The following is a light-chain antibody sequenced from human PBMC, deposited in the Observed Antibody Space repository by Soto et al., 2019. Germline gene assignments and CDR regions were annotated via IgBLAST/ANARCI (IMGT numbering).Light chain of an antibody. CDR1: SSDVGGYNY. V-gene: IGLV2-14*01. CDR2: DVS. J-gene: IGLJ1*01. Sequence: QSALTQPASVSGSPGQSITISCTGTSSDVGGYNYVSWYQQHPGKAPKLMIYDVSNRPSGVSNRFSGSKSGNTASLTISVLQAEDEADYYCSSYTSSSTLMIFGTGTKLTVL. CDR3: SSYTSSSTLMI.